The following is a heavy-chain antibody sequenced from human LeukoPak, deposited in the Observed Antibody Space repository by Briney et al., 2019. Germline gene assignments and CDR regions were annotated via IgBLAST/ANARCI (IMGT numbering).Heavy chain of an antibody. CDR1: GITFDDYG. CDR2: ISGSGGST. J-gene: IGHJ4*02. Sequence: GGSLRLSCVDSGITFDDYGLSWVRQAPGKGLEWVSAISGSGGSTYYADSVKGRFTISRDNSKNTLYLQMNSLRAEDTAVYYCANSPSGWGQGTLVTVSS. V-gene: IGHV3-23*01. CDR3: ANSPSG.